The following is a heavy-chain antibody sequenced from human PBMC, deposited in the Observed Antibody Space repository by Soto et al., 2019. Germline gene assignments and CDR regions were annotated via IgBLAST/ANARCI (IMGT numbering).Heavy chain of an antibody. J-gene: IGHJ6*02. V-gene: IGHV3-30-3*01. CDR3: ARERRSGSYVYYYYGMDV. CDR1: AFTFSTYA. Sequence: QVQLVESGGGVVQPGRSLRLSCAASAFTFSTYAIHWVRQAPGTGLEWVAVISNDGSNKYYADSVKGRFTISRDNSKNPRYLQMNSLTAEDTAVYYCARERRSGSYVYYYYGMDVWGQGTTVTVSS. CDR2: ISNDGSNK. D-gene: IGHD1-26*01.